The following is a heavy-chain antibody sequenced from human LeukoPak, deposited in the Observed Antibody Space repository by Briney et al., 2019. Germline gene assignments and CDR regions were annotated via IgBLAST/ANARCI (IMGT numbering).Heavy chain of an antibody. CDR3: ARMGVLNWFDP. Sequence: SETLSLTCTVSGGSISSGFYWGWIRQPPGKGLEWIGSIYYTGSTYPNPSLKSRVTISVDTSKNQFSLKLSSVTAADTAVYYCARMGVLNWFDPWGQGTLVTVSS. V-gene: IGHV4-39*01. CDR2: IYYTGST. J-gene: IGHJ5*02. D-gene: IGHD3-16*01. CDR1: GGSISSGFY.